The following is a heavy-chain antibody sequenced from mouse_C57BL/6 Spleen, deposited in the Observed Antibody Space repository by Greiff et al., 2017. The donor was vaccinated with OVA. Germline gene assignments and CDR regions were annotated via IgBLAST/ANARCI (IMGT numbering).Heavy chain of an antibody. CDR2: IYPRDGST. V-gene: IGHV1-78*01. D-gene: IGHD2-4*01. Sequence: VQLQQSDAELVKPGASVKISCKVSGYTFTDHTIHWMKQRPEQGLEWIGYIYPRDGSTEYNEKFKGKATLTADKSSSTAYMQLNSLTSEDSAVYFCARSRIYYDYGGYYFDYWGQGTTLTVSS. CDR1: GYTFTDHT. CDR3: ARSRIYYDYGGYYFDY. J-gene: IGHJ2*01.